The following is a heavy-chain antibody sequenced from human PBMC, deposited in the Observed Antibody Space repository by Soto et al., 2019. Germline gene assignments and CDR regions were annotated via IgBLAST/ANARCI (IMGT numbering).Heavy chain of an antibody. V-gene: IGHV1-8*01. D-gene: IGHD3-22*01. CDR1: GYTFTSYD. CDR2: MNPNSGNT. Sequence: QVQLVQSGAEVKKPGASVKVSCKASGYTFTSYDINWVRQATGQGLEWMGWMNPNSGNTGYAQKFQGRVTMTRNTSISTAYMGLSSLRSEETAVYYCARGLGRSGYGTYYFDYWGQGTLVTVSS. CDR3: ARGLGRSGYGTYYFDY. J-gene: IGHJ4*02.